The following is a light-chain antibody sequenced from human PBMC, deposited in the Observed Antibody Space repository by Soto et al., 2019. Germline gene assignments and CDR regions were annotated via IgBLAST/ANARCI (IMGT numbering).Light chain of an antibody. V-gene: IGKV3-20*01. Sequence: EIVLTQSPGTLSLSPGERATLSCRASQSVSSSYLAWYQQKLGQAPRLLIYGASSRATGIPDRFSGSGSGTDFTLTISRLEPEDFAVYYCQQYGSSSWTFGQGPKVEIK. J-gene: IGKJ1*01. CDR1: QSVSSSY. CDR3: QQYGSSSWT. CDR2: GAS.